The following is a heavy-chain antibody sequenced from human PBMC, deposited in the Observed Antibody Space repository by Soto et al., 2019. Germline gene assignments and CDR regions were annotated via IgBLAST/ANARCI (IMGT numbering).Heavy chain of an antibody. CDR2: IYSCGST. CDR3: AIGCYDGRVGVYY. CDR1: GFTVSSNY. Sequence: EVQLVESGGGLIQPGGSLRLSCAASGFTVSSNYMSWVRQAPGKGLEWVSVIYSCGSTYYADSVKGRFTISRDNSKTTLYLHMNSLRAGDTAVYYCAIGCYDGRVGVYYWGQGTLVTVSS. D-gene: IGHD2-2*01. J-gene: IGHJ4*02. V-gene: IGHV3-53*01.